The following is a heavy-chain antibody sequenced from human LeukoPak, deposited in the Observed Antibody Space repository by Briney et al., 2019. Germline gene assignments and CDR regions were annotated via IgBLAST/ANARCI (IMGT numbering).Heavy chain of an antibody. V-gene: IGHV1-69*05. Sequence: SVKVSRKASGGTFSSYAISWVRQAPGQGLEWMGGIIPIFGTANYAQKFQGRVTITTDESTSTAYMELSSLRSEDTAVYYCARVRSYAIYYYYYMDVWGKGTTVTVSS. CDR3: ARVRSYAIYYYYYMDV. J-gene: IGHJ6*03. D-gene: IGHD2-8*01. CDR1: GGTFSSYA. CDR2: IIPIFGTA.